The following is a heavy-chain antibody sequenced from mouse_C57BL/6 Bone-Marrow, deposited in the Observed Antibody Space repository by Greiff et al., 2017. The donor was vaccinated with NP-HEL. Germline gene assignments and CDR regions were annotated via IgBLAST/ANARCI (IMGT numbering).Heavy chain of an antibody. J-gene: IGHJ2*01. CDR1: GFTFSDYG. Sequence: EVKLVESGGVLVKPGGSLKLSCAASGFTFSDYGMHWVRQAPEKGLEWVAYISSGSSTIYYAETVKGRFTLPRANSKTTLFLQMTSLRSEDTAMYYCARRFYYYGSVDYWGQGTTLTVS. V-gene: IGHV5-17*01. CDR3: ARRFYYYGSVDY. CDR2: ISSGSSTI. D-gene: IGHD1-1*01.